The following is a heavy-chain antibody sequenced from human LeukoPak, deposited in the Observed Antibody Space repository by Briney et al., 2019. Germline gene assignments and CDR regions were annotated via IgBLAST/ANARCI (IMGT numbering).Heavy chain of an antibody. CDR3: ATLTVRGVINI. D-gene: IGHD3-10*01. J-gene: IGHJ4*02. Sequence: GGSLRLSCAASGFSFSNTWMNWVRQAPGKGLEWVGRIQSKTDGGTTEYAAPVKGRFTISRDDSKTTLYLQMNSLKTEDTAVYYCATLTVRGVINIWGQGTLVTVSS. CDR1: GFSFSNTW. V-gene: IGHV3-15*01. CDR2: IQSKTDGGTT.